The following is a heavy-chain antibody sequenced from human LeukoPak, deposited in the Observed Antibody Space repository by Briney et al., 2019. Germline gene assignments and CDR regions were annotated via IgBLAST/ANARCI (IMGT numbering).Heavy chain of an antibody. CDR1: GYSFTTYW. Sequence: GESLQISCKGSGYSFTTYWIGWVRQMPGKGLEWMGIIYPGDSDTKYSPSFQGQVTISADKSISTAYLQWSSLKASDTAMYYCARQKDRDSYGDWGQGTLVTVSS. CDR2: IYPGDSDT. CDR3: ARQKDRDSYGD. J-gene: IGHJ4*02. D-gene: IGHD5-18*01. V-gene: IGHV5-51*01.